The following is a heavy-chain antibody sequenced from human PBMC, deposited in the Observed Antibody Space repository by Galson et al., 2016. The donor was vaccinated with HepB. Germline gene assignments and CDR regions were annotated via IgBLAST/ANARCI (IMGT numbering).Heavy chain of an antibody. V-gene: IGHV3-7*03. CDR1: GFTFSSDW. Sequence: SLRLSCAASGFTFSSDWMSWVRQAPGKGLEWVANMNEDGSARYYVDSVKGRFTISRDNAKNSLYLQMNSLRVEDTAVYYCVQGSTAPAVWGKGTTVTVSS. CDR2: MNEDGSAR. D-gene: IGHD1-26*01. J-gene: IGHJ6*04. CDR3: VQGSTAPAV.